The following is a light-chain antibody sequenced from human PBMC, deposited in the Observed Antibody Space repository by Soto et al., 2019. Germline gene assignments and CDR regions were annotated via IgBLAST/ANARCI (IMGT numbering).Light chain of an antibody. CDR2: AAS. CDR3: QQSYSTLQWT. V-gene: IGKV1-39*01. Sequence: DIQMTQSPSSLSASVGDRVTITCRASPSISSYLNWYQQKPGKAPKLLIYAASSLQSGVPSRFSGSGSGTEFPLTISSLQPEDFATYYCQQSYSTLQWTFGQGTKLEIK. CDR1: PSISSY. J-gene: IGKJ2*02.